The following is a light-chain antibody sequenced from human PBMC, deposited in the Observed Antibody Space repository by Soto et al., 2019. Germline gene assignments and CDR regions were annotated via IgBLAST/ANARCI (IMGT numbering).Light chain of an antibody. CDR3: QQFGTSFPYT. CDR1: QSVSSSY. J-gene: IGKJ2*01. Sequence: IVLTQSPGTLSLSPGERATLTCRASQSVSSSYLAWYQQKPGQAPRLLMYDASSRATGIPDRFSGSGSGTDFTLTISRLEPEDCAVYYCQQFGTSFPYTFGQGTKLDIK. V-gene: IGKV3-20*01. CDR2: DAS.